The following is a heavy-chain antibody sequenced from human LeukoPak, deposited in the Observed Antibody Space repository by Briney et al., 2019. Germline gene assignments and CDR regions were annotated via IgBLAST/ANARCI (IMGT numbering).Heavy chain of an antibody. Sequence: PGGSLRLSCAASGFTFSRYSMNWVRRAPGKGLEWVSSISSSSSYIYYADSVKGRFTISRDNAKNSLYLQMNSLRAEDTAVYYCAREEGTAMAPSYYYGMDVWGQATTVTVSS. D-gene: IGHD5-18*01. CDR1: GFTFSRYS. CDR2: ISSSSSYI. V-gene: IGHV3-21*01. CDR3: AREEGTAMAPSYYYGMDV. J-gene: IGHJ6*02.